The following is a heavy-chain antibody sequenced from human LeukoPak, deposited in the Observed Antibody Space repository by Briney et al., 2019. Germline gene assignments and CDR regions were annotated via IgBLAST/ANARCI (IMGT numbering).Heavy chain of an antibody. CDR1: GYTFTSYG. V-gene: IGHV1-18*01. J-gene: IGHJ4*02. D-gene: IGHD6-13*01. Sequence: ASVKVSCKASGYTFTSYGISLVRRAPGQGLEWMGWISAYNGNTNYAQKLQGRVTMTTDTSTSTAYMELRSLRSDDTAVYYCARVPVPSPPAGIGGYYFDYWGQGTLVTVSS. CDR3: ARVPVPSPPAGIGGYYFDY. CDR2: ISAYNGNT.